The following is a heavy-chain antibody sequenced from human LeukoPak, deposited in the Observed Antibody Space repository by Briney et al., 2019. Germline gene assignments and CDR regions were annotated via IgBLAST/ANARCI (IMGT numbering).Heavy chain of an antibody. J-gene: IGHJ4*02. D-gene: IGHD1-26*01. CDR3: ATGLVGGEVLGSYFDY. Sequence: SSVKVSCKASGGTFSSYAISWVRQAPGQGLEWMGGIIPILGTANYAQKFQGRVTITADESTSTAYMELSSLRSEDTAVYYCATGLVGGEVLGSYFDYWGQGTLVTVSS. CDR2: IIPILGTA. CDR1: GGTFSSYA. V-gene: IGHV1-69*01.